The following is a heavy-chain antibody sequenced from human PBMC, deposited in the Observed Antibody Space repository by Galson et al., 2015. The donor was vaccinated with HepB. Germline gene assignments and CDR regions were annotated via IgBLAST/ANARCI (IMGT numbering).Heavy chain of an antibody. CDR1: GYTLTELS. J-gene: IGHJ4*02. D-gene: IGHD4-17*01. CDR2: FDPEDGET. CDR3: ATAYYGDYPKYDY. Sequence: SVKVSCKVSGYTLTELSMHWVRQAPGKGPEWMGGFDPEDGETIYAQKFQGRVTMTEDTSTDTAYMELSSLRSEDTAVYYCATAYYGDYPKYDYWGQGTLVTVSS. V-gene: IGHV1-24*01.